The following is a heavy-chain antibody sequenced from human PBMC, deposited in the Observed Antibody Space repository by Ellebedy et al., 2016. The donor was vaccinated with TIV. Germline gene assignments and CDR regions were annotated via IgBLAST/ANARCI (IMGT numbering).Heavy chain of an antibody. Sequence: MPSETLSLTCAVYGGSFSGYYWSWIRKPPGKGLEWIWEINHSGSINYNPSLKSRVTISVDTSKNQFSLKLSSVTAAETAVYYCARGGYCSGGSCYRYFQHWGQGTLVTVSS. CDR1: GGSFSGYY. D-gene: IGHD2-15*01. CDR3: ARGGYCSGGSCYRYFQH. CDR2: INHSGSI. V-gene: IGHV4-34*01. J-gene: IGHJ1*01.